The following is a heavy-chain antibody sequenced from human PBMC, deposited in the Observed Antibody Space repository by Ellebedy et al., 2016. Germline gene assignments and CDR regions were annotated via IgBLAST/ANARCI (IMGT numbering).Heavy chain of an antibody. D-gene: IGHD5/OR15-5a*01. CDR2: LYHRRST. V-gene: IGHV4-39*07. CDR3: AGLERDDYLYEDAFDV. Sequence: SEPLSLTCSVSGGSVSSSTRYWGWIRQPPGQGLEWIGTLYHRRSTYYHPSLKSRVIISSDTPKNQFSLKLTSVTAADKAIYYCAGLERDDYLYEDAFDVWGQGTMAVVTS. J-gene: IGHJ3*01. CDR1: GGSVSSSTRY.